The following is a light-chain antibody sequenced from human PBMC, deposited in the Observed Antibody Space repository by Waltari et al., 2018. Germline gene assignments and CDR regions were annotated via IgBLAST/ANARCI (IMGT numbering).Light chain of an antibody. CDR2: EDN. Sequence: SHELTQPPPAAVSPGQTPRTTCSGDALPTNYLYWYQQKSGQAPVMLIYEDNKRPSGIPERFSGSSSGTLATLTVSGAVVEDEGDYYCYSTDSSSFPLFGGGTRLTVL. J-gene: IGLJ3*02. CDR3: YSTDSSSFPL. CDR1: ALPTNY. V-gene: IGLV3-10*01.